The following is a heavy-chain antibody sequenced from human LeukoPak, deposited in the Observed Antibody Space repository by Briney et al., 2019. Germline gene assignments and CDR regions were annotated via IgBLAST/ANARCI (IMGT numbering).Heavy chain of an antibody. D-gene: IGHD3-9*01. V-gene: IGHV3-74*01. CDR1: GFTFSSYA. CDR2: ISGDGRNI. Sequence: GRSLRLSCAASGFTFSSYAMHWVRQAPGKGLEWVSRISGDGRNINYADSVRGRFTISRDNAKNTLYLQMNTLRVEDTAVYYCTRDLMDYDVSTGLHHYYMDVWGQGTTVTVSS. CDR3: TRDLMDYDVSTGLHHYYMDV. J-gene: IGHJ6*02.